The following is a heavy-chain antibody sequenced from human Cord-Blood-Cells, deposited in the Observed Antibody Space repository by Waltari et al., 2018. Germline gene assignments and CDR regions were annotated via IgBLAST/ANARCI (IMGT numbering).Heavy chain of an antibody. CDR3: ARGLGGYYFDY. CDR1: GGYFSGYY. Sequence: QVQLQQCGAGLLKPSETLSLTCAVYGGYFSGYYWRWLRQTPGKGLELIGEINHSGSTDYNPTLNSRVNISVDTSKNQFSLKLSVVTAADTAVYYCARGLGGYYFDYWGQGTLVTVSS. CDR2: INHSGST. D-gene: IGHD3-22*01. V-gene: IGHV4-34*01. J-gene: IGHJ4*02.